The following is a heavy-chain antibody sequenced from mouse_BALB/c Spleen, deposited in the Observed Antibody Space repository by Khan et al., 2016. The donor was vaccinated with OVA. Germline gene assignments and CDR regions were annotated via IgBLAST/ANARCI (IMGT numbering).Heavy chain of an antibody. CDR2: TNPTNGRT. Sequence: VQLQQSGAELVKAGASVKMSCKASGYTFTSYWMPWVKPRLGQGLEWFAETNPTNGRTYYNEKFKSKATLTVDKSSSTAYMLLSGPTFEDSAVYDCARIKKIGATYFDYWGQGTTLTISS. D-gene: IGHD1-1*01. CDR1: GYTFTSYW. J-gene: IGHJ2*01. V-gene: IGHV1S81*02. CDR3: ARIKKIGATYFDY.